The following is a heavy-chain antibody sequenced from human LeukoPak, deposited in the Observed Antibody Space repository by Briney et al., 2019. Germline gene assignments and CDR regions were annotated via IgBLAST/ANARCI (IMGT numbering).Heavy chain of an antibody. CDR1: GYTFTTYA. D-gene: IGHD1-26*01. Sequence: GASVKVSCKASGYTFTTYAITWVRQAPGQGLEWMGWISSYNGNTIYAQKLQGRVTMTTDTSATTAYMELRSLRSDDTAVYYCARAYSVLGATPFDYWGQGTLVTVSS. J-gene: IGHJ4*02. CDR3: ARAYSVLGATPFDY. CDR2: ISSYNGNT. V-gene: IGHV1-18*01.